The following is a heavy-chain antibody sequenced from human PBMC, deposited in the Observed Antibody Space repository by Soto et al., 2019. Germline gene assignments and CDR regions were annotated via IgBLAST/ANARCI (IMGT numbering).Heavy chain of an antibody. V-gene: IGHV3-66*01. CDR3: ARNDYDSSGYYYGGAFDI. CDR2: IYSDDST. Sequence: EVQLVESGGGLVQPGGSLRLSCAASGLTVSSNYMSWVRQAPGKGLEWVSVIYSDDSTFYSDSVKGRFTISRDNSKNTLYPQMNSLRAEDTAVYYGARNDYDSSGYYYGGAFDIWGQGTMVTVSS. D-gene: IGHD3-22*01. J-gene: IGHJ3*02. CDR1: GLTVSSNY.